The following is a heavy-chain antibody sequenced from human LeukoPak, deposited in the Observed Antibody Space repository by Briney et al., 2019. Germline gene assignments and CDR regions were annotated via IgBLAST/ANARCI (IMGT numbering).Heavy chain of an antibody. CDR3: ARDYCSSTSCLFDY. V-gene: IGHV1-2*06. CDR1: GYTFTGYH. D-gene: IGHD2-2*01. CDR2: INPNSGDT. J-gene: IGHJ4*02. Sequence: AASVKVSCKASGYTFTGYHMHWVRQAPGQGLEWMGRINPNSGDTNYAQKFQGRVTMTRVTSISTAYMELSRLRSDDTAVYYCARDYCSSTSCLFDYWGQGTLVTVSS.